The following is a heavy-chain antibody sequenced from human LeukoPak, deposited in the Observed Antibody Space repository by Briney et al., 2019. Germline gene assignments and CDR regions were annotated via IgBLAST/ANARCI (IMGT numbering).Heavy chain of an antibody. J-gene: IGHJ4*02. CDR3: ARRGVATTTDV. CDR1: GGSISSSSYY. CDR2: IYYSGST. V-gene: IGHV4-39*01. D-gene: IGHD5-12*01. Sequence: SETLSLTCTVPGGSISSSSYYWGWIRQPPGKGLEWIGSIYYSGSTYYNPSLKSRVTISVDTSKNQFSLKLSSVTAADTAVYYCARRGVATTTDVWGQGTLVTVSS.